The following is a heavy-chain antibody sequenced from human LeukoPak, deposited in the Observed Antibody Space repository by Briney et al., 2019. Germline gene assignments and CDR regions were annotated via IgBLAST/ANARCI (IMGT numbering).Heavy chain of an antibody. J-gene: IGHJ4*02. CDR1: GGSFSGYY. D-gene: IGHD4-17*01. CDR2: INHSGST. Sequence: SETLSLTCAVYGGSFSGYYWSWIRQPPGKGLEWIGEINHSGSTNYNPSLKSRVTISVDTSKNQFSLKLSSVTAADTAVYYCAIGYSTVTPDYWSQGTLVTVSS. CDR3: AIGYSTVTPDY. V-gene: IGHV4-34*01.